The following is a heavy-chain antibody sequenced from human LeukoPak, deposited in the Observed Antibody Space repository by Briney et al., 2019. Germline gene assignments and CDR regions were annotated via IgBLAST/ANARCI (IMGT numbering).Heavy chain of an antibody. J-gene: IGHJ5*02. V-gene: IGHV1-2*02. CDR3: ARDQGGTISNWFDP. CDR1: GGTFCSYA. Sequence: ASVKVSCKASGGTFCSYAISWVRQAPGQGLEWMGWINPNSGGTNYAQKFQGRVTMTRDTSISTAYMELSRLRSDDTAVYYCARDQGGTISNWFDPWGQGTLVTVSS. CDR2: INPNSGGT. D-gene: IGHD1-14*01.